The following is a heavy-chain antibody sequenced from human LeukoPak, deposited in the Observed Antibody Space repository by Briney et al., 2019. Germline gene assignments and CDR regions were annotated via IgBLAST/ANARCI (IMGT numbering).Heavy chain of an antibody. V-gene: IGHV4-59*06. D-gene: IGHD3-22*01. Sequence: SETLSLTCAVYGGSFSGYYWSWIRQPPGKGLEWIGYIYYSGSTYYNPSLKSRVTISVDTSKNQFSLKLSSVTAADTAVYYCAVGVYYDSSGYYSWGQGTLVTVSS. CDR1: GGSFSGYY. CDR3: AVGVYYDSSGYYS. J-gene: IGHJ4*02. CDR2: IYYSGST.